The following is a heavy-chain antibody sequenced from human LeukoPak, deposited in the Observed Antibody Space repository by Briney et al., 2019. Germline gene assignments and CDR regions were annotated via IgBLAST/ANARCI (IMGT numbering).Heavy chain of an antibody. J-gene: IGHJ5*02. Sequence: SETLSLTCAVYGGSFSGYYWSWIRQPPGKGLEWIGEINHSGSTNYNPSLKSRVTISVDTSKNQFSLKLSSVTAADTAVYYCASYGYYDSSGQNWFDPWGQGTLVTVSS. CDR3: ASYGYYDSSGQNWFDP. CDR2: INHSGST. CDR1: GGSFSGYY. V-gene: IGHV4-34*01. D-gene: IGHD3-22*01.